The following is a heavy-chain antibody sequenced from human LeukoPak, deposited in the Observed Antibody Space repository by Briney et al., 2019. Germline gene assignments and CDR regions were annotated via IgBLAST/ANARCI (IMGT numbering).Heavy chain of an antibody. D-gene: IGHD6-19*01. CDR2: ISSGGNTI. V-gene: IGHV3-48*04. CDR1: GFTFSSYS. CDR3: AKERRAVAGSNYGMDV. Sequence: GGSLRLSCAASGFTFSSYSMNWVRQAPGKGLEWVSYISSGGNTIYYADSVKGRFTISRVNAKNSLYLQMNSLRAEDTALYYCAKERRAVAGSNYGMDVWGQGTTVTVSS. J-gene: IGHJ6*02.